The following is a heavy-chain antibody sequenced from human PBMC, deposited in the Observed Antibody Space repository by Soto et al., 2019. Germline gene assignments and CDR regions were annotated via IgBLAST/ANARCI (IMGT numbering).Heavy chain of an antibody. Sequence: QVQLVESGGGVVQPGRSLRLSCAASGFTFSSYGMHWVRQAPGKGLEWVAVIWYDGSNKYYADAVKGRFTISRDNSKNTLYLQMNSRRAEDTAVYYGARAPGYGMDYFDYWGQGTLVTVSS. J-gene: IGHJ4*02. V-gene: IGHV3-33*01. D-gene: IGHD5-18*01. CDR2: IWYDGSNK. CDR3: ARAPGYGMDYFDY. CDR1: GFTFSSYG.